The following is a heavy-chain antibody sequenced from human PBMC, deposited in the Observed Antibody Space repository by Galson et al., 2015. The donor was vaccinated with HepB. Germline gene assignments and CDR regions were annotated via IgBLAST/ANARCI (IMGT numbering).Heavy chain of an antibody. CDR3: ARDLGTTEESSSGWYEEGY. Sequence: SVKVSCKASGGTFSSYAISWVRQAPGQGLEWMGGIIPIFGTANYAQKFQGRVTITADESTSTAYMELSSLRSEDTAVYYCARDLGTTEESSSGWYEEGYWGQGTLVTVSS. V-gene: IGHV1-69*13. CDR1: GGTFSSYA. D-gene: IGHD6-19*01. J-gene: IGHJ4*02. CDR2: IIPIFGTA.